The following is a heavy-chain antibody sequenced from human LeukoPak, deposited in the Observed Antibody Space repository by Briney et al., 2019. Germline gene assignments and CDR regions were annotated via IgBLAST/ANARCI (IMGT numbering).Heavy chain of an antibody. V-gene: IGHV1-2*02. CDR2: INCNSGDA. J-gene: IGHJ6*03. D-gene: IGHD2-8*01. CDR3: ARSAGHCSNGICFTDYYMDV. CDR1: GYSFTEHY. Sequence: ASVKVSCKASGYSFTEHYIYWVRQAPGQVLEWVGRINCNSGDANSARKFQGRVTMTRDTSVSTAYMDLSSVTSDDSAVYFCARSAGHCSNGICFTDYYMDVWGRGTTVTVSS.